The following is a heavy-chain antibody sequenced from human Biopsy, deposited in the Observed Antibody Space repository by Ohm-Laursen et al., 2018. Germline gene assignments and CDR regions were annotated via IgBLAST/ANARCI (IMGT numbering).Heavy chain of an antibody. CDR1: GDSFTSYA. Sequence: SVKVSCKASGDSFTSYAVGWVRQAPGQGLEWMGGIIPIPNVATYAQKFQGRVTMTTDTSTSTAYMELRSLRSDDTAVYFCAREEDNSGYDYYGMDVWGQGTTVTVSS. V-gene: IGHV1-69*10. D-gene: IGHD3-22*01. CDR3: AREEDNSGYDYYGMDV. CDR2: IIPIPNVA. J-gene: IGHJ6*02.